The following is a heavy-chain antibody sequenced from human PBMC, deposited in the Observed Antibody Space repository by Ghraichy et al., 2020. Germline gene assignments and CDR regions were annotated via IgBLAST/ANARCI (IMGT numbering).Heavy chain of an antibody. CDR3: ATGPQSRGSYSLLFDY. CDR2: FDPEDGET. D-gene: IGHD1-26*01. CDR1: GYTLTELS. J-gene: IGHJ4*02. Sequence: ASVKVSCKVSGYTLTELSMHWVRQAPGKGLEWMGGFDPEDGETIYAQKFQGRVTMTEDTSTDTAYMELSSLRSEDTAVYYCATGPQSRGSYSLLFDYWGQGTLFTVSS. V-gene: IGHV1-24*01.